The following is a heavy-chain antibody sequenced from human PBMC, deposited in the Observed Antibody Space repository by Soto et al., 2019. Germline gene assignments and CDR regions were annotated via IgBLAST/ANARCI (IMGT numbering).Heavy chain of an antibody. CDR1: GFTFSAFE. CDR2: IYNSGSTM. CDR3: ARESGGTGLDV. D-gene: IGHD1-1*01. Sequence: GGSLRLSCAASGFTFSAFEMNWVRQAPGKGLEWLSYIYNSGSTMTYADSVKGRFAISRDNAKNSLYLQMYSLRAEDTAVYYCARESGGTGLDVWGQGTTVTVSS. J-gene: IGHJ6*02. V-gene: IGHV3-48*03.